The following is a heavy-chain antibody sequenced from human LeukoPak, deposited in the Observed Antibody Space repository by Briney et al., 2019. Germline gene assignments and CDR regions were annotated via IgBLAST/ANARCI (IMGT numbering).Heavy chain of an antibody. CDR1: GGSISSSNW. V-gene: IGHV4-4*02. Sequence: PSETLSLTCAVSGGSISSSNWWSWVRQPPGKGLEWIGEIYHSGSTNYNPSLKSRVTISVDKSKNQFSLKLSSVTAADTAMYYCAASSGWYDGYYFDYWGQGTLVTVSS. J-gene: IGHJ4*02. CDR2: IYHSGST. CDR3: AASSGWYDGYYFDY. D-gene: IGHD6-19*01.